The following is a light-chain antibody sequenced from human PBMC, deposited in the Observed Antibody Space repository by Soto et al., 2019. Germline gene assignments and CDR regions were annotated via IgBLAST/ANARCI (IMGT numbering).Light chain of an antibody. CDR3: QQYGISPT. Sequence: EIVLTQSPGTLSLSPGERAPLSCRSSHSVSSNYLAWYQQKPGQAPRLLIYDVSSRATGIPDRFSGSGSGTDFTLTISRLEPVDFAVYYCQQYGISPTFGQGTKGEIK. J-gene: IGKJ1*01. CDR2: DVS. CDR1: HSVSSNY. V-gene: IGKV3-20*01.